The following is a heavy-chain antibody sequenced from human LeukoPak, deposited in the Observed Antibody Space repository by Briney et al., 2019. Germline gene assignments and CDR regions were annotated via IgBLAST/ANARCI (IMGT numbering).Heavy chain of an antibody. Sequence: PGGSLRLSCAPFGFTFSSYEMNWVRQAPGKGLEWVSYIGSSGSPIYYADSVKGRFTISRDNSKNTLYLQMNSLRAEDTAVYYCAKYGHWSHEYFDYWGQGTLVTVSS. CDR1: GFTFSSYE. D-gene: IGHD4-17*01. J-gene: IGHJ4*02. CDR2: IGSSGSPI. CDR3: AKYGHWSHEYFDY. V-gene: IGHV3-48*03.